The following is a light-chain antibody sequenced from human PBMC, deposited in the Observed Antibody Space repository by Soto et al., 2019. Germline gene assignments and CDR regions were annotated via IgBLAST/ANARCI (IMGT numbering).Light chain of an antibody. CDR2: DVS. J-gene: IGLJ3*02. CDR1: SSDVGGYNY. CDR3: SSYTSSSTFWV. Sequence: LTQPASVSGSPGQSITISCTGTSSDVGGYNYVSWYQQHPGKAPKLMIYDVSNRPSGVSNRFSGSKSGNTASLTISGLQAEDEADYYCSSYTSSSTFWVFGGGTKVTVL. V-gene: IGLV2-14*01.